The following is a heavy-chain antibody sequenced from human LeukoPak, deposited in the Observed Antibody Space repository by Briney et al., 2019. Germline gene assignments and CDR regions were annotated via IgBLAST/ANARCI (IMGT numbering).Heavy chain of an antibody. CDR2: IKQDGSEK. CDR1: GFTFSGYW. J-gene: IGHJ3*02. Sequence: GGSLRLSCAASGFTFSGYWMSWVRQAPGRGLEWVTNIKQDGSEKYYVDSVKGRFTISRDNAKNSLYLQMNSLRVEDTAMYRCASGWYTAASDIWGQGTMVTVSS. D-gene: IGHD6-19*01. V-gene: IGHV3-7*01. CDR3: ASGWYTAASDI.